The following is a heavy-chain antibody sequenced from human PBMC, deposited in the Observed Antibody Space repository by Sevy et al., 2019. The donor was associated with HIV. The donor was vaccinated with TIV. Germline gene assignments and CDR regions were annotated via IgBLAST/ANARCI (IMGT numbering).Heavy chain of an antibody. CDR2: IKGDGSDK. J-gene: IGHJ4*02. V-gene: IGHV3-7*01. D-gene: IGHD3-16*01. Sequence: GGSLRLSCAASGFTFSANWMNWVRQAPGKGLEWVANIKGDGSDKHYVDSVEGRFTISRDNAKNLMYRQMNSLRVEDPAVYYCAHETFGRFESWGQGTLVTVSS. CDR1: GFTFSANW. CDR3: AHETFGRFES.